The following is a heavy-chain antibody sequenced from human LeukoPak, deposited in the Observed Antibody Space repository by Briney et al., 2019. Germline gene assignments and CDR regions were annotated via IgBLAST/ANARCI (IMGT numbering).Heavy chain of an antibody. CDR2: IYHSGST. Sequence: SETLSLTCAVSGGSISSSNWWSWVRQPPGKGLEWIGEIYHSGSTNYNPSLKRRVTISVDKSKNHFSLKLSSVTAADTAVYYCARLGDSSGYYAFDYWGQGTLVTVSS. J-gene: IGHJ4*02. CDR1: GGSISSSNW. V-gene: IGHV4-4*02. D-gene: IGHD3-22*01. CDR3: ARLGDSSGYYAFDY.